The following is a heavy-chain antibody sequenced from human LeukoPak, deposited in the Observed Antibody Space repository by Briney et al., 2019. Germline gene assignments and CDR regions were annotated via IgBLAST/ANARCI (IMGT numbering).Heavy chain of an antibody. J-gene: IGHJ6*02. Sequence: PGGSLGLSCAASGFTFSSYAMSWVRQAPGKGLEWVSGISGSGGSTYYADSVKGRFTISRDNSKNTLYLQMNSLRADDTAVYYCAKAQRDFVVVVATTRGFYYYGMDVWGQGTTVTVSS. D-gene: IGHD2-15*01. V-gene: IGHV3-23*01. CDR2: ISGSGGST. CDR3: AKAQRDFVVVVATTRGFYYYGMDV. CDR1: GFTFSSYA.